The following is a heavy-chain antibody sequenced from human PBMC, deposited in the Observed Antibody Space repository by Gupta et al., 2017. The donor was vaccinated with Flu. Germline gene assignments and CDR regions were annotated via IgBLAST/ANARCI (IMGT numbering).Heavy chain of an antibody. CDR2: VYWDDIK. V-gene: IGHV2-5*02. Sequence: QITLKESGPTLVKPTQTLTLTCTLSGISFSTTGVGVGWIRQPPGKALEWLAVVYWDDIKRYSPSLRSRVIITKDTSKNQVVLTMTNMDPVDTATYYCAHRLGATNTGGAFDSWGRGTLVTVSS. CDR1: GISFSTTGVG. J-gene: IGHJ5*01. D-gene: IGHD1-26*01. CDR3: AHRLGATNTGGAFDS.